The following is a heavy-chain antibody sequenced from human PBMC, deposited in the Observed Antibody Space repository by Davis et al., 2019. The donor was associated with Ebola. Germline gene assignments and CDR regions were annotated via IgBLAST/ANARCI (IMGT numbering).Heavy chain of an antibody. D-gene: IGHD3-10*01. CDR1: GYSFTSYG. Sequence: GESLKISCKGSGYSFTSYGISWVRQAPGQGLEWMGWISAYNGNTNYAQKLQGRVTMTTDTSTSTAYMELRSLRSDDTAVYYCARQDEGETPMVRALAPWGQGTLVTVSS. V-gene: IGHV1-18*04. CDR3: ARQDEGETPMVRALAP. J-gene: IGHJ5*02. CDR2: ISAYNGNT.